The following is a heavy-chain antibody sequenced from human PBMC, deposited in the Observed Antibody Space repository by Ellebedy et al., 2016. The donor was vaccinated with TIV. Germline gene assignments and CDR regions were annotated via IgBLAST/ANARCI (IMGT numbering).Heavy chain of an antibody. CDR3: ARRFSSLRFGVFDP. J-gene: IGHJ5*02. V-gene: IGHV5-51*01. CDR1: GYNFTSYW. CDR2: IYPGDSDT. D-gene: IGHD5/OR15-5a*01. Sequence: GESLKISCKGSGYNFTSYWIGWVRQVPGKGLEWMGIIYPGDSDTRYSPSFQGQVTISADKSITTAYLPWSSLKASETAMYYCARRFSSLRFGVFDPWGQGTLVTVSS.